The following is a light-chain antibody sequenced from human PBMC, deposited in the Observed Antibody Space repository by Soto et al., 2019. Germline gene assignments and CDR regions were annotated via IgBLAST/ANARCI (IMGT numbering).Light chain of an antibody. V-gene: IGKV1-5*03. CDR2: KAS. CDR1: QSISSW. Sequence: DIQMTQSPSTLSASVGDRVTITCRASQSISSWLAWYQQKPGKAPKLLIYKASSLESGVPSRFSGSGSGTEFTLSISSLQPDDFATYYCQQYNSYSLTFGGGTKVEIK. J-gene: IGKJ4*01. CDR3: QQYNSYSLT.